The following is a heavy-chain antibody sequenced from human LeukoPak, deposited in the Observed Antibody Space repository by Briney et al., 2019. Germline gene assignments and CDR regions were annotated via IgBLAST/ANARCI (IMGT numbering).Heavy chain of an antibody. D-gene: IGHD1-7*01. CDR2: IYYSGST. J-gene: IGHJ5*02. CDR1: GGSISAYY. CDR3: ARTGTREFDP. Sequence: SETLSLTCTVSGGSISAYYWSWIRQPPGKGLEWIGYIYYSGSTNYNPSLKSRVTISVDTSKNQFSLKLSSVTAADTAVYYCARTGTREFDPWGQGTLVTVSS. V-gene: IGHV4-59*01.